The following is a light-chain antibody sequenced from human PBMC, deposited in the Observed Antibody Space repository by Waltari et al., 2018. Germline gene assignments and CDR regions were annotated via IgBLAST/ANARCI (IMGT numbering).Light chain of an antibody. CDR2: DAS. J-gene: IGKJ1*01. Sequence: DTQMTQSPSTLSASVGDRVTITCRASQGISSSLAWDQQKPGRAPRLLIYDASTLESGVPLRFSGSGSGTEFTLTISKLQPDDFATYFCQHYSPYSWTFGQGTKVEIK. CDR1: QGISSS. V-gene: IGKV1-5*01. CDR3: QHYSPYSWT.